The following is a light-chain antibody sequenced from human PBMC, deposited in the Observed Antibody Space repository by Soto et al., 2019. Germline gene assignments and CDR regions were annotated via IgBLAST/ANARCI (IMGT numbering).Light chain of an antibody. CDR1: SSNIGSHN. V-gene: IGLV1-47*01. CDR3: AAWDDSLSGRV. J-gene: IGLJ1*01. Sequence: QSALPQPPSASGTPGQRVSISCSGGSSNIGSHNVYWYQQLPGTAPKLLIFKNNQRPSGVPDRFSGSKSGTSASLAISGLRSEDEADYYCAAWDDSLSGRVFGTGTKVT. CDR2: KNN.